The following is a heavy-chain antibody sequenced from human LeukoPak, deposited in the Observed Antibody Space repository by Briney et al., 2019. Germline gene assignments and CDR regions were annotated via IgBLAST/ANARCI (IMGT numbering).Heavy chain of an antibody. CDR3: VKGLAAAGTNY. J-gene: IGHJ4*02. D-gene: IGHD6-13*01. CDR1: GFTFSSYA. Sequence: GGSLRLSCSASGFTFSSYAMHWVRQAPGKGLEYVSTISSNGGSTYYADSVKGRFIISRDNSKNTLYLQMSSLRVEDTAVYYCVKGLAAAGTNYWGQGTLVTVSS. V-gene: IGHV3-64D*09. CDR2: ISSNGGST.